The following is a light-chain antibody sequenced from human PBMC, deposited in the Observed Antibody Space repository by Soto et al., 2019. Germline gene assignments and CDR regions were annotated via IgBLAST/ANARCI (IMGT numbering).Light chain of an antibody. V-gene: IGLV2-14*01. CDR1: SSDVGAYDY. Sequence: QSVLTQPASVSGSPGQSITIFCTGASSDVGAYDYVSWYQQHPGKAPKLMIFDVSNRPSGVSNRFSGSKSGNTASLTISGLQAEDEADYYCSSYTSTSTGVFGTGTKVTVL. CDR2: DVS. J-gene: IGLJ1*01. CDR3: SSYTSTSTGV.